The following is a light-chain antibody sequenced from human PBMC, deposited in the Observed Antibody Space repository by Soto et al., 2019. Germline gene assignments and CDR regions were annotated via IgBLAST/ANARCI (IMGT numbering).Light chain of an antibody. CDR1: NSNVGHNS. V-gene: IGLV1-51*01. CDR2: DNN. CDR3: GTWDNSLSAGV. J-gene: IGLJ2*01. Sequence: QSALTQPPSVSAAPGQKVTIYCSGSNSNVGHNSVSWYQQVPGTAPKLLIYDNNRRPSGIPDRFSGSKSGTSATLGITGLQTGDEADYYCGTWDNSLSAGVFGGGTSSPS.